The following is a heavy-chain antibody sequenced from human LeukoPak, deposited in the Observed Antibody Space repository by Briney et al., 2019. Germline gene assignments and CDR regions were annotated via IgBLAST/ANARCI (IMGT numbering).Heavy chain of an antibody. D-gene: IGHD1-26*01. J-gene: IGHJ4*02. CDR2: IIPILGIA. CDR1: GGTFSSYA. Sequence: SVKVSCKASGGTFSSYAISWVRQAPGQRLEWMGRIIPILGIANYAQKFQGRVTITADKSTSTAYMELSSLRSEDTAVYYCARLTGGTSWGQGTLVTVSS. CDR3: ARLTGGTS. V-gene: IGHV1-69*04.